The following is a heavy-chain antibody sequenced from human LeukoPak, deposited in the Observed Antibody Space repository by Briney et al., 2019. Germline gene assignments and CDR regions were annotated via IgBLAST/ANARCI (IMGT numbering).Heavy chain of an antibody. CDR1: GYTFTGYY. V-gene: IGHV1-2*02. CDR3: ARGGLEYYYYYMDV. Sequence: GASVKVSCKASGYTFTGYYMHWVRQAPAQGLEWMGWINPNSGGTNYAQKFQGRVTMTRDTSISTAYMELSRLRSDDTAVYYCARGGLEYYYYYMDVWGKGTTVTVAS. J-gene: IGHJ6*03. D-gene: IGHD5-24*01. CDR2: INPNSGGT.